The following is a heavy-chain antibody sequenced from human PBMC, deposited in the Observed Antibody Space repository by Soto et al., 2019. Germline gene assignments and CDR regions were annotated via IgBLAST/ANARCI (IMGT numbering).Heavy chain of an antibody. CDR3: ARPDEGGYSSNNHSYYALEV. D-gene: IGHD3-22*01. V-gene: IGHV1-69*13. J-gene: IGHJ6*01. CDR2: IIPIFDIT. Sequence: ASVKVSCKASGCTFRSYSISWVGQAPGQGLEWMGGIIPIFDITNYAQKFQGRVTITADESTSTAYMELSSLGSDDTAVYYCARPDEGGYSSNNHSYYALEVWGQGTLVIVSS. CDR1: GCTFRSYS.